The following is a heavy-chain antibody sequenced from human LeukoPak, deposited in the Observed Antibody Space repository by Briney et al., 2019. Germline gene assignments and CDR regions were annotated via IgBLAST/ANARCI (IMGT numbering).Heavy chain of an antibody. V-gene: IGHV1-8*01. CDR1: GYTFTSYD. CDR3: ARPASSGYYYGLDYYYYYGMDV. Sequence: ASVKVSCKASGYTFTSYDINWVRQATGQGLEWMGWMNPNSGNTGYAQKFQGRVTMTRNTSISTAYMELSSLRSEDTAVYYCARPASSGYYYGLDYYYYYGMDVWGQGTTVTVSS. J-gene: IGHJ6*02. CDR2: MNPNSGNT. D-gene: IGHD3-22*01.